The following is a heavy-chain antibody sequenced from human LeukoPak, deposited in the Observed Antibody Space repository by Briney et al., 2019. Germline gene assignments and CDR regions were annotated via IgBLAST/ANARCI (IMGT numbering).Heavy chain of an antibody. CDR2: INHSGST. J-gene: IGHJ6*03. Sequence: SETLSLTCAVYGGSFSGYYWSWIRQPPGKGLEWIGEINHSGSTNYNPSLKSRVTISVNTSKNQFSLKLSSATAADTAVYYCARCTYYYDSSGYYYGRYYYYYMDVWGKGTTVTVSS. D-gene: IGHD3-22*01. V-gene: IGHV4-34*01. CDR1: GGSFSGYY. CDR3: ARCTYYYDSSGYYYGRYYYYYMDV.